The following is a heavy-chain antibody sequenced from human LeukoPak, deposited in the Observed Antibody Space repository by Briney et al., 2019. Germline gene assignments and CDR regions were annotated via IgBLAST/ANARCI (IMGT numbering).Heavy chain of an antibody. CDR2: ISTSSSYM. V-gene: IGHV3-21*01. J-gene: IGHJ4*02. Sequence: GGSLRLSCAASGFTFRSYTMSWVRQAPGQGLEWVSSISTSSSYMYYGDSVKGRFTISRDNAKNSLFLHMSSLRAEDTAVYYCAREWHDILTGSFDYWGQGALITVSS. D-gene: IGHD3-9*01. CDR3: AREWHDILTGSFDY. CDR1: GFTFRSYT.